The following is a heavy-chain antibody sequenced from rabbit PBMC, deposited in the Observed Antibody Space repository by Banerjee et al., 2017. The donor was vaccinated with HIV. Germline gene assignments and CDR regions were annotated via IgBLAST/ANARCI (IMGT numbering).Heavy chain of an antibody. Sequence: QSLEESGGDLVKPGASLTLTCKASGIDFSSYYYMCWVRQAPGKGLEWIACIWMTTSSTYYASWAKGRFTISKTSSTTVTLQMTSLTAADTATYFCARGGYNGYRYNLWGQGTLVTVS. CDR2: IWMTTSST. CDR3: ARGGYNGYRYNL. D-gene: IGHD7-1*01. J-gene: IGHJ4*01. V-gene: IGHV1S40*01. CDR1: GIDFSSYYY.